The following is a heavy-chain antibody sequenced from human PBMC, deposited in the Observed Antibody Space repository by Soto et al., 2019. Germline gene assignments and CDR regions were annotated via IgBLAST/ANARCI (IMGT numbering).Heavy chain of an antibody. CDR3: ARSWDDDSSGYYDY. V-gene: IGHV4-31*03. D-gene: IGHD3-22*01. Sequence: SETLSLTCTVSGVSISSGGYYWSWIRQHPGKGLEWIGYIYYSGSTHYNPSLKSRVTISVDTSKNQFSLKLSSVTAADTAVYYCARSWDDDSSGYYDYWGQGTLVTVSS. CDR2: IYYSGST. J-gene: IGHJ4*02. CDR1: GVSISSGGYY.